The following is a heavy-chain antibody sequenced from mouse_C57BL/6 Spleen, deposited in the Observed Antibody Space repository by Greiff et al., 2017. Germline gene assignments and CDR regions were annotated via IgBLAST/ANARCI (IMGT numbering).Heavy chain of an antibody. D-gene: IGHD2-3*01. CDR3: ACDGYPLDY. Sequence: QVQLQQPGAELVKPGASVKLSCKASGYTFTSYWMHWVKQRPGRGLEWIGMIHPNSGSTNYNDKLKSKATLTVAKSSSTAYMQLSSLPSEDSAVYYCACDGYPLDYWGQGTTLTVSS. CDR2: IHPNSGST. CDR1: GYTFTSYW. V-gene: IGHV1-64*01. J-gene: IGHJ2*01.